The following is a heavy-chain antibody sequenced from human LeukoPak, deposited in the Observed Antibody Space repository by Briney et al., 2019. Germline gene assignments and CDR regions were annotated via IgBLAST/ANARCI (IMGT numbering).Heavy chain of an antibody. CDR2: IKSKTDGETT. CDR1: AFTFSDAW. J-gene: IGHJ4*02. V-gene: IGHV3-15*01. Sequence: PGGSLRLSCAASAFTFSDAWMSWVRQAPGKGLEWVGRIKSKTDGETTDYAAPVKGRFSISRDDSKNTLYLHMSSLQTGDTAVYYRIAYRYCSGGRCYAFDYWGQGTLVTVSS. CDR3: IAYRYCSGGRCYAFDY. D-gene: IGHD2-15*01.